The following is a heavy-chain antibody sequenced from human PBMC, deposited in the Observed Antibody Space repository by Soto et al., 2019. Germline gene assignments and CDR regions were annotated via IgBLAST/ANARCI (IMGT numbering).Heavy chain of an antibody. CDR2: FIPVFGTP. CDR3: AWGRGVVENYYYYGMDV. D-gene: IGHD3-22*01. Sequence: SVKVSCKASGDSFRSYSLSWVRQAPGHGLEWIGGFIPVFGTPNYAQKFQGRLTISADESTTTFTMDLNSLTSEDTAVYYCAWGRGVVENYYYYGMDVWGQGTTVTVSS. V-gene: IGHV1-69*13. J-gene: IGHJ6*02. CDR1: GDSFRSYS.